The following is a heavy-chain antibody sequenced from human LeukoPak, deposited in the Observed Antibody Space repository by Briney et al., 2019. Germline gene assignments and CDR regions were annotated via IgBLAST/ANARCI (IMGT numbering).Heavy chain of an antibody. CDR1: GFTFSSYW. J-gene: IGHJ4*02. CDR2: IKQDGSEK. D-gene: IGHD6-19*01. CDR3: ARLDRAVAGFFDY. Sequence: PGGSLRLSCAASGFTFSSYWMSWVRQAPGKGLEWVANIKQDGSEKYYVDSVKGRFTISRDNAKNSLYLQMNSLRAEDTAVYYCARLDRAVAGFFDYWGQGTLVTVSS. V-gene: IGHV3-7*01.